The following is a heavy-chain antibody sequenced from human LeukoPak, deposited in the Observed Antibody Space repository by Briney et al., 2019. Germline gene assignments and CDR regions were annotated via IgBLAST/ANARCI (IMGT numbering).Heavy chain of an antibody. CDR3: ARDQIDYGSGSYPDY. D-gene: IGHD3-10*01. CDR2: ISTSGSTT. Sequence: PGGSLRLSCAASGFTFSNYEMNWVRQAPGKGLAWVSFISTSGSTTYYADSVKGRFTISRDNAKNSLYLQMNSLRADDTAVYYCARDQIDYGSGSYPDYWGQGTLVTVSS. J-gene: IGHJ4*02. V-gene: IGHV3-48*03. CDR1: GFTFSNYE.